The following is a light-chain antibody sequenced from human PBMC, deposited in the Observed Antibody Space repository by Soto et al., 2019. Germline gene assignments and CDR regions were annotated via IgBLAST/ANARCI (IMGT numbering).Light chain of an antibody. CDR2: GAS. V-gene: IGKV3-15*01. Sequence: EMVMTHCPATLSVSPGEGATLSCRASQSVSSNLAWYQQKPGQAPRLLIYGASTRATGIPARFSGSGSGTEFTLTISSMQSEDFAVYYCQQYNNWPLTFGGGTKVDIK. CDR3: QQYNNWPLT. CDR1: QSVSSN. J-gene: IGKJ4*01.